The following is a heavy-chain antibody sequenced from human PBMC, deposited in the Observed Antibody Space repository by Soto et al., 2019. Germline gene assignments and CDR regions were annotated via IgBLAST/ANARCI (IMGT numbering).Heavy chain of an antibody. J-gene: IGHJ5*02. V-gene: IGHV4-61*01. CDR2: IYYSGST. CDR1: GGSVSSGSYY. CDR3: ARDDGWFDP. Sequence: QVQLQESGPGLVKPSETLSLTCTVSGGSVSSGSYYWSWIRQPPGQGLEWIGSIYYSGSTNYNPSLKGRVAISVDTSTNQFSLKLSSVTAADTAVYYCARDDGWFDPWGQGALVTVSS.